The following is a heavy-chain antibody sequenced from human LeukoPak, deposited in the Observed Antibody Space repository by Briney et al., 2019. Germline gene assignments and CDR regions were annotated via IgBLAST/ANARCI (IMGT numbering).Heavy chain of an antibody. D-gene: IGHD3-10*01. CDR3: ARGVSANWFDP. J-gene: IGHJ5*02. CDR2: MNNEGRYA. V-gene: IGHV3-74*01. Sequence: GGSLRLSCAVSGLPFSSNWMHGGRQAPGKGLVWVSGMNNEGRYAVYADSVKGRFTISRDNAKNTLYLQMNTLRADDSAVYYCARGVSANWFDPWGQGTLVIVSS. CDR1: GLPFSSNW.